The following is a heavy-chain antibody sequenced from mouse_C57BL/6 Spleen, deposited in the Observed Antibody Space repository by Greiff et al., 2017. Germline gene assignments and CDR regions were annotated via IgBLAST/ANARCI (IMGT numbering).Heavy chain of an antibody. V-gene: IGHV1-9*01. CDR2: ILPGSGST. CDR3: ASPYYHIPTSFAY. J-gene: IGHJ3*01. D-gene: IGHD2-10*01. Sequence: QVQLQQSGAELMKPGASVKLSCKATGYTFTGYWIEWVKQRPGHGLEWIGEILPGSGSTNYNEKFKGKATFTAATSSNTAYMQLSSLTTEDSAIYYCASPYYHIPTSFAYWGQGTLVTVSA. CDR1: GYTFTGYW.